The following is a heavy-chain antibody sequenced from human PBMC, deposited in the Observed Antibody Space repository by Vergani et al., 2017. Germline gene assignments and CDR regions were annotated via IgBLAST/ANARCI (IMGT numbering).Heavy chain of an antibody. Sequence: EVQLVESGGGLVKPGGSLRLSCAASGFTFSSYSMNWVRQAPGKGLEWVSSISSSSSYIYYADSVKGRFTISRDNAKNSLYLQMNSLRAEDTAVYYCASEXYDFWSGYYNYMDVWGKGTTVTVSS. CDR2: ISSSSSYI. V-gene: IGHV3-21*01. CDR1: GFTFSSYS. J-gene: IGHJ6*03. D-gene: IGHD3-3*01. CDR3: ASEXYDFWSGYYNYMDV.